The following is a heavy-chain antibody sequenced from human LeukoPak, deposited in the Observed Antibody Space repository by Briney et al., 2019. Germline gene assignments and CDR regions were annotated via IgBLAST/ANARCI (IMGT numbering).Heavy chain of an antibody. D-gene: IGHD1-1*01. CDR3: ARGEEGVVPGYAEYLQQ. CDR2: INHSGST. Sequence: SETLSLTCAVYGGSFSGYYCSWLRQPPGKGLEWIGEINHSGSTNSNPSLKSRVTISVDKCKNQFYLKLRSVNAEDTAVYYCARGEEGVVPGYAEYLQQWGQGTLVSVS. J-gene: IGHJ1*01. CDR1: GGSFSGYY. V-gene: IGHV4-34*01.